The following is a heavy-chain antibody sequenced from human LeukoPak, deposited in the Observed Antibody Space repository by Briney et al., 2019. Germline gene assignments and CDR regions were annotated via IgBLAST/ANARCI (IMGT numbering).Heavy chain of an antibody. Sequence: PGGSLRLSCAASGFTFSSYSMNWVRQAPGKGLELVSSISSSSSYIYYADSVKGRFTISRDNAKNTLYLQMNSLRAEDTAVYHCAKGRYYYDNSDAFESWGQGTMVTVSS. CDR2: ISSSSSYI. CDR3: AKGRYYYDNSDAFES. CDR1: GFTFSSYS. D-gene: IGHD3-22*01. V-gene: IGHV3-21*04. J-gene: IGHJ3*02.